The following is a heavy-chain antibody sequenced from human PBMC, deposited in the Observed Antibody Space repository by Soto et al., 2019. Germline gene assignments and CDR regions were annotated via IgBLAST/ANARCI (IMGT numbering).Heavy chain of an antibody. D-gene: IGHD2-15*01. CDR2: IKQDGSEK. V-gene: IGHV3-7*01. J-gene: IGHJ6*03. Sequence: GGSLRLSCAASGFTFSSYWMSWVRQAPGKGLEWVANIKQDGSEKYYVDSVKGRFTISRDNAKNSLYLQMNSLRAEDTAVYYCARAPLGYCSGGSCYSFGSYYYYMDVWGKGTTVTVSS. CDR3: ARAPLGYCSGGSCYSFGSYYYYMDV. CDR1: GFTFSSYW.